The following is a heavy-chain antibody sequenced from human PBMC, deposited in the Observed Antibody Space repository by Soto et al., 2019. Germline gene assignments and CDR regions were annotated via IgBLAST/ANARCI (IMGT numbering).Heavy chain of an antibody. CDR2: INPSGGST. D-gene: IGHD3-10*01. V-gene: IGHV1-46*01. J-gene: IGHJ6*02. CDR1: GYTFTSYY. Sequence: ASVKVSCKASGYTFTSYYMHWVRQAPGQGLEWMGIINPSGGSTSYAQKFQGRVTMTRDTSTSTVYMELSSLRSEDTAVYYCATSGYYGSGSYYPYYYGMDVWGQGTTVTSP. CDR3: ATSGYYGSGSYYPYYYGMDV.